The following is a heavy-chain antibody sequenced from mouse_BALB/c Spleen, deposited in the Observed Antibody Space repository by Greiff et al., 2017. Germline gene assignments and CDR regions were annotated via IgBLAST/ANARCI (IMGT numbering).Heavy chain of an antibody. Sequence: EVQGVESGGGLVQPKGSLKLSCAASGFTFNTYAMNWVRQAPGTGLEWVARIRSKSNNYATYYADSGKDRYTISRDDSQSMLYLQMNNLKTEDTAMYYCVRTDYGSSYFDYWGQGTTLTVSS. D-gene: IGHD1-1*01. V-gene: IGHV10-1*02. CDR3: VRTDYGSSYFDY. CDR1: GFTFNTYA. CDR2: IRSKSNNYAT. J-gene: IGHJ2*01.